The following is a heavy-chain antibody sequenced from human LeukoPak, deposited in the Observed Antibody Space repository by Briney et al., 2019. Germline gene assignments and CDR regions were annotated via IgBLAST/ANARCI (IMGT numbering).Heavy chain of an antibody. D-gene: IGHD3-3*01. CDR2: IRSKAYGGTT. CDR3: TRDVLSDFWSGSSPVDY. Sequence: GGSLRLSCTASGFTFGDYAMSWVRQAPGKGLEWVGFIRSKAYGGTTEYAASVKGRFTISRDDSKSIAYLQMNSLKTEDTAVYYCTRDVLSDFWSGSSPVDYWGQGTLDTVSS. J-gene: IGHJ4*02. CDR1: GFTFGDYA. V-gene: IGHV3-49*04.